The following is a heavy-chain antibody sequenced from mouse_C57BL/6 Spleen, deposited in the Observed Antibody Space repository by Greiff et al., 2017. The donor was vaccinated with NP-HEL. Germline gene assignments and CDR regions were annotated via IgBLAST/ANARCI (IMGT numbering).Heavy chain of an antibody. CDR3: VREGGYGSSSGYFDV. J-gene: IGHJ1*03. CDR2: IRSKSSNYAT. Sequence: DVKLVESGGGLVQPKGSLKLSCAASGFTFNTYAMHWVRQAPGKGLEWVARIRSKSSNYATYYADSVKDRFTISRDDSQSMLYLQMNNLKTEDTAMYYCVREGGYGSSSGYFDVWGTGTTVTVSS. CDR1: GFTFNTYA. D-gene: IGHD1-1*01. V-gene: IGHV10-3*01.